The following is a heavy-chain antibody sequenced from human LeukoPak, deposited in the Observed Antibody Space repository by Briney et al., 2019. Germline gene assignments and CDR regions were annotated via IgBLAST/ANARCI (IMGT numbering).Heavy chain of an antibody. CDR3: VRSPTYYNMDV. CDR2: ISYDGTNK. V-gene: IGHV3-30-3*01. J-gene: IGHJ6*03. Sequence: GESLRLSCAASGFSFGNYVIHWVRQALGKGLEWLAVISYDGTNKYYADSVKGRFTISRDHSQSTVDLQMNTLRGADTAVYYCVRSPTYYNMDVWGKGTTVTVS. CDR1: GFSFGNYV.